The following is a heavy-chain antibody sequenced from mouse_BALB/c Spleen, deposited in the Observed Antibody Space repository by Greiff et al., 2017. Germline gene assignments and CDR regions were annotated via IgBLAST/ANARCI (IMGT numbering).Heavy chain of an antibody. J-gene: IGHJ1*01. CDR2: IRNKANGYTT. D-gene: IGHD1-1*01. CDR3: ASHYYYGSSYWYFDV. V-gene: IGHV7-3*02. CDR1: GFTFTDYY. Sequence: EVQVVESGGGLVQPGGSLRLSCATSGFTFTDYYMSWVRQPPGKALEWLGFIRNKANGYTTEYSASVKGRFTISRDNSQSILYLQMNTLRAEDSATYYCASHYYYGSSYWYFDVWGAGTTVTVSS.